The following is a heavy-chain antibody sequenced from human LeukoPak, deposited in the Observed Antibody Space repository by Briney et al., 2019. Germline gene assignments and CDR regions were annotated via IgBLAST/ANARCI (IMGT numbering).Heavy chain of an antibody. J-gene: IGHJ4*02. CDR2: ISAYNGNT. D-gene: IGHD6-19*01. CDR1: GYTFTSYG. V-gene: IGHV1-18*01. Sequence: ASVKVSCKASGYTFTSYGISWVRQAPGQGLEWMGWISAYNGNTNYAQKLQGRVTMTTDTSTSTAYMELRSLRSDDTAVYYCARDLSVGFPSGWYVHWGQGTLVTVSS. CDR3: ARDLSVGFPSGWYVH.